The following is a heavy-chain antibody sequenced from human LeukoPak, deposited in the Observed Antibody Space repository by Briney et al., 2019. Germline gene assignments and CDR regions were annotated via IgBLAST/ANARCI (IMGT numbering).Heavy chain of an antibody. CDR2: IKQDGSEK. Sequence: PGGSLRLSCAASGFTFSSYAMSWVRQAPGKGLEWVANIKQDGSEKYYVDSVKGRFTISRDNAKNSLYLQMNSLRAEDTAVYYCARDLAQDGDGMDVWGQGTTVTVSS. CDR3: ARDLAQDGDGMDV. D-gene: IGHD5-24*01. CDR1: GFTFSSYA. V-gene: IGHV3-7*01. J-gene: IGHJ6*02.